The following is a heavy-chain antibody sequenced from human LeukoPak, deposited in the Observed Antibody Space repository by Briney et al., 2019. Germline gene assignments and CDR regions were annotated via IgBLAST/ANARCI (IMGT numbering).Heavy chain of an antibody. CDR2: IKQDGSEK. V-gene: IGHV3-7*03. CDR1: GFTFGSYW. CDR3: ARAPHYSNYGPYYYGMDV. Sequence: PGGSLRLSCAASGFTFGSYWMSWVRQAPGKGLEWVANIKQDGSEKYYVDSVKGRFTISRDNAKNSLYLQMNSLRAEDTAVYYCARAPHYSNYGPYYYGMDVWGQGTTVTVSS. J-gene: IGHJ6*02. D-gene: IGHD4-11*01.